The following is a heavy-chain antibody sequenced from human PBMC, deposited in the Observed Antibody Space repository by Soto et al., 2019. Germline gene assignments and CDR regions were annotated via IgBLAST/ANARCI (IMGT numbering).Heavy chain of an antibody. J-gene: IGHJ4*02. V-gene: IGHV4-39*01. CDR1: GDSVSNSGYY. D-gene: IGHD6-13*01. CDR2: VSFSGSK. Sequence: SETLSLTCTVSGDSVSNSGYYWGWIRQSPGKRLEWIGSVSFSGSKYYNPSLRSRVTFSVDTSKTLISLKLRSVTAADTAVYSCARGGRYSSSWYYFDYWGQGTLVTVSS. CDR3: ARGGRYSSSWYYFDY.